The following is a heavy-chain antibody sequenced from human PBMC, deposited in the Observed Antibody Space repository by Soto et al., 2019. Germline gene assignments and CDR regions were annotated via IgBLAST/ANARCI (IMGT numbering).Heavy chain of an antibody. D-gene: IGHD6-13*01. V-gene: IGHV3-48*04. CDR1: GFTFSSYG. J-gene: IGHJ4*02. CDR3: ARVAASAAVYFDY. Sequence: VQLVESGGGVVQPGRSLRLSCAASGFTFSSYGMHWVRQAPGKGLEWVSYISSSGNTIYYADSVKGRFTISRDNAKNSLYLQMNSLRAEDTAVYFCARVAASAAVYFDYWGQGTLVTVSS. CDR2: ISSSGNTI.